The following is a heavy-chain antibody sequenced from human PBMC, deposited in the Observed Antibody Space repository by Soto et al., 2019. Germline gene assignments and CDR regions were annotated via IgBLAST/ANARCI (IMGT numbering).Heavy chain of an antibody. CDR1: GGSITNSSSY. CDR2: IYYSGIR. D-gene: IGHD1-1*01. V-gene: IGHV4-39*02. CDR3: ARDRMTTYGSGKLYYFDY. Sequence: SETLSLTCTVSGGSITNSSSYWGWIRQPPGKGLEWMGSIYYSGIRYNNPSLKSRVTMSVDTSKNQFSLRLTSVTAADTAVYYCARDRMTTYGSGKLYYFDYWGQGTLVTVSS. J-gene: IGHJ4*02.